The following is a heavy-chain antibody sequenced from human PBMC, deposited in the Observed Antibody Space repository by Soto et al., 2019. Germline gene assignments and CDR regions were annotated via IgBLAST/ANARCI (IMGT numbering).Heavy chain of an antibody. D-gene: IGHD2-21*02. CDR2: ISGSGGST. CDR1: GFTFSNYA. V-gene: IGHV3-23*01. Sequence: EVQLLESGGGLVQPGGSLRLSCTTSGFTFSNYAMSWVRQAPGKGLEWVSGISGSGGSTFYTDSVKGRFTISSDNSKXXXXXXXXXXXXXXXXXXYCAKGRSSCGGDCFYNAFDPWGQGTLVTVSS. J-gene: IGHJ5*02. CDR3: AKGRSSCGGDCFYNAFDP.